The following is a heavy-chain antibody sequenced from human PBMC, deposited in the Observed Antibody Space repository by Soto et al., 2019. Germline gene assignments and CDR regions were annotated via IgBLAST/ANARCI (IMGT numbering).Heavy chain of an antibody. V-gene: IGHV3-23*01. J-gene: IGHJ4*02. CDR3: AKDEAVAGRIDY. CDR2: ISGSGGST. D-gene: IGHD6-19*01. Sequence: GGSLRLSCAASGFTFSSYAMSWVRQAPGKGLEWVSAISGSGGSTYYADSVKGRFTISRDNYKNTLYLQMNSLRAEDTAVYYCAKDEAVAGRIDYWGQGTLVTVSS. CDR1: GFTFSSYA.